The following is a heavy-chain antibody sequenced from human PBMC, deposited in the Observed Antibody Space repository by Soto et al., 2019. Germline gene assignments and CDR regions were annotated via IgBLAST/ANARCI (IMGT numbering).Heavy chain of an antibody. D-gene: IGHD3-16*01. J-gene: IGHJ4*02. CDR1: GGTFSSYT. Sequence: QVQLVQSGAEVKKPGSSVKVSCKASGGTFSSYTISWVRQAPGQGLEWMGRMIPILGIANYAQKFQGRVTITADKSTSTAYMELSSLRSEDTAVYYCARVLSGVAYTWGQGTLVTVSS. CDR2: MIPILGIA. CDR3: ARVLSGVAYT. V-gene: IGHV1-69*02.